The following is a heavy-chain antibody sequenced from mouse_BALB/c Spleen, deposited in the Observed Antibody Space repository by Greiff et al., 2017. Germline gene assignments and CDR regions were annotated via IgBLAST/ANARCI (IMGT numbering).Heavy chain of an antibody. CDR3: ARGGATWFAY. CDR1: GFTFSSYT. J-gene: IGHJ3*01. CDR2: ISNGGGST. Sequence: DVKLVESGGGLVQPGGSLKLSCAASGFTFSSYTMSWVRQTPEKRLEWVAYISNGGGSTYYPDTVKGRFTISRDNAKNTLYLQMSSLKSEDTAMYYCARGGATWFAYWGQGTLVTVSA. V-gene: IGHV5-12-2*01. D-gene: IGHD3-1*01.